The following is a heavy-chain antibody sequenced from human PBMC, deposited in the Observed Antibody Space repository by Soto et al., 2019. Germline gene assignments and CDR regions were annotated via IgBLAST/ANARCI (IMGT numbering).Heavy chain of an antibody. CDR1: GGTFSSYT. CDR3: AREGYCSGGSCSFDP. CDR2: IIPILGIA. Sequence: SVKVSCKASGGTFSSYTISWVRQAPGQGLEWMGRIIPILGIANYAQKFQGRVTITADKSTSTAYMELSSLRSEDTAVHYCAREGYCSGGSCSFDPWGQGTLVTVSS. V-gene: IGHV1-69*04. D-gene: IGHD2-15*01. J-gene: IGHJ5*02.